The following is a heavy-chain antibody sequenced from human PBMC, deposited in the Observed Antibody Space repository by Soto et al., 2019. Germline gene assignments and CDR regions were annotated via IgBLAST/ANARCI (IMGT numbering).Heavy chain of an antibody. D-gene: IGHD2-2*01. CDR2: VNIDGGTT. Sequence: EVQLVESGGDLVQPGGSLRLSCAASGFTLSSHWMHWVRQVPGKGLVWVARVNIDGGTTSYADAVKGRFTISRDNAKNTVFLQMDGLSTEDTSTYYCAREAGYCRRTSCYRRAFDLWGQGTMVTVSP. CDR1: GFTLSSHW. CDR3: AREAGYCRRTSCYRRAFDL. J-gene: IGHJ3*01. V-gene: IGHV3-74*01.